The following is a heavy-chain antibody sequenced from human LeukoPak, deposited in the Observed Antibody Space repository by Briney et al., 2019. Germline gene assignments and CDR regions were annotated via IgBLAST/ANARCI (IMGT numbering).Heavy chain of an antibody. CDR2: ITISSSSI. D-gene: IGHD1-26*01. V-gene: IGHV3-48*02. CDR1: GFTFSSHS. Sequence: GGSLRLSCAASGFTFSSHSMSWVRQAPGKGLECVSYITISSSSIFYADSVRGRFTIYRENAKNSLYLQMNSLRDEDAAVYYCARDRSGSWGFDIWGQGTVVTVSS. CDR3: ARDRSGSWGFDI. J-gene: IGHJ3*02.